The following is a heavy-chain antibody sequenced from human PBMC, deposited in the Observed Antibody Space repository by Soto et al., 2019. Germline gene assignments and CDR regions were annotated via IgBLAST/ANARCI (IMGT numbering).Heavy chain of an antibody. J-gene: IGHJ4*02. Sequence: QVQLVESGGGVFQPGRSLRLSGAASGFTFSSYGLHWVRQAPGKGLGGGAVISYDGSNKYYADSVKGRFTISRDNSKNTLYLQMNSLRAEDTAVYYCAKGHPDIVVVPAAISEDFDYWGQGTLVTVSS. CDR1: GFTFSSYG. D-gene: IGHD2-2*02. CDR2: ISYDGSNK. CDR3: AKGHPDIVVVPAAISEDFDY. V-gene: IGHV3-30*18.